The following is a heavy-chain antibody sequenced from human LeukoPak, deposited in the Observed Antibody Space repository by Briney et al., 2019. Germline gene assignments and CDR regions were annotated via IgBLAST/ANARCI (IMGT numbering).Heavy chain of an antibody. CDR1: GGTFSSYA. CDR3: ARGGGYCSGGSCYGY. J-gene: IGHJ4*02. CDR2: IIPILGIA. Sequence: GASVTVSCKASGGTFSSYAISWVRQAPGQGLEWMGRIIPILGIANYAQKFQGRVTITADKSTSTAYMELSSLRSEDTAVYYCARGGGYCSGGSCYGYWGQGTLVTVSS. D-gene: IGHD2-15*01. V-gene: IGHV1-69*04.